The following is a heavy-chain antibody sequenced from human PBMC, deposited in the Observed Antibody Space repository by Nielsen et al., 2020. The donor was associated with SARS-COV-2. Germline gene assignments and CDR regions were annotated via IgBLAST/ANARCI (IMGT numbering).Heavy chain of an antibody. J-gene: IGHJ6*03. V-gene: IGHV4-34*01. CDR2: INHSGST. Sequence: SETLSLTCAVYGESFSGYYWSWIRQPPGKGLEWIGEINHSGSTNYNPSLKSRVTISVDTSKNQFSLKLSSVTAADTAVYYCARGGSGSYWRDYYYYYMDVWGKGTTVTVSS. CDR3: ARGGSGSYWRDYYYYYMDV. D-gene: IGHD1-26*01. CDR1: GESFSGYY.